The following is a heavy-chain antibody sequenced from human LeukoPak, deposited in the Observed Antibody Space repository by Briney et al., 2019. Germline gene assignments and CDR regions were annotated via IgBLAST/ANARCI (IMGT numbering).Heavy chain of an antibody. Sequence: ASVEVYCKTSVYTFTGFYMYWVRQAPGQGLEWMGWVNPNTGGTNYAQKFQGRVSMTRDTSITTAYMELSRLRFDDTPVYYCATHSRDWSSFDCWGQGTLVTLSS. CDR2: VNPNTGGT. D-gene: IGHD3-9*01. CDR3: ATHSRDWSSFDC. J-gene: IGHJ4*02. CDR1: VYTFTGFY. V-gene: IGHV1-2*02.